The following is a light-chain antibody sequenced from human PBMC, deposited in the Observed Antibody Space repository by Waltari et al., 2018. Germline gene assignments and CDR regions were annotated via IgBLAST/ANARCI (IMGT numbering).Light chain of an antibody. Sequence: NLMLTQPHSVSESPGKTVTISCTGSSGSIVNNYVQWYQQRPGSVPTTVIYEENERPSGVPYRVSGSVDSSSNSASLTISGLKTEDEADYYCQSYDSRNFVVFGGGTKLTVL. CDR2: EEN. J-gene: IGLJ2*01. V-gene: IGLV6-57*02. CDR3: QSYDSRNFVV. CDR1: SGSIVNNY.